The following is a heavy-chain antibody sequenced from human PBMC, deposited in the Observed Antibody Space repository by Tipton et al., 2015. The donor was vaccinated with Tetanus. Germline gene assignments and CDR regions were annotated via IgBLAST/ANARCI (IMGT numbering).Heavy chain of an antibody. CDR2: IYHSGTN. D-gene: IGHD3-3*01. CDR1: GGSIRSSNW. CDR3: ARESITIFGVVSIDY. V-gene: IGHV4-4*02. J-gene: IGHJ4*02. Sequence: TLSLTCAVSGGSIRSSNWWSWVRQTPGKGLEWIGEIYHSGTNNYNPSLKSRVTMSVDNSKNQFSLKLNSVTAADTAVYYCARESITIFGVVSIDYWGQGTLVTVSS.